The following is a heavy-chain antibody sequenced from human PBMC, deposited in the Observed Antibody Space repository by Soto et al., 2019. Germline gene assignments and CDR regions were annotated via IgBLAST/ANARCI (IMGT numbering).Heavy chain of an antibody. D-gene: IGHD1-1*01. V-gene: IGHV1-18*04. CDR2: ISPYNGTT. CDR1: GYTFTTYG. CDR3: ARDGERDTGLNFYYYLHGMDA. J-gene: IGHJ6*02. Sequence: ASVKVSCKASGYTFTTYGISWVRQAPGQGLEWMGWISPYNGTTKYAEKFQGEMTMTTDTATSTAYMDLRSLRSDDTVVYYCARDGERDTGLNFYYYLHGMDAWGQGTRVTVSS.